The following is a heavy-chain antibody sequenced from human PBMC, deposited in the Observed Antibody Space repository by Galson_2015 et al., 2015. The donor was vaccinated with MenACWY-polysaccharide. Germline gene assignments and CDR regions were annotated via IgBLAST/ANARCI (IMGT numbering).Heavy chain of an antibody. CDR2: ISWNSGRK. V-gene: IGHV3-9*01. Sequence: SLRLSCATSGFNFDDYAVHWVRQVPGKGLEWVSGISWNSGRKEYAESVEGRFVISRDNAKKSLYLQMNSLRIEDTALYYCVKDAVPQLQSTSSAFDYWGQGTLVTVSS. D-gene: IGHD6-6*01. J-gene: IGHJ4*02. CDR1: GFNFDDYA. CDR3: VKDAVPQLQSTSSAFDY.